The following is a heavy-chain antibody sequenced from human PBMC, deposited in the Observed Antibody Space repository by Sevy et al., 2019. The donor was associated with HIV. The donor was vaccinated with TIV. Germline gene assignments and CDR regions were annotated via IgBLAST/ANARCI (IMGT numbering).Heavy chain of an antibody. D-gene: IGHD4-17*01. V-gene: IGHV3-15*01. J-gene: IGHJ4*02. Sequence: GGSLRLSCVASGFTFTNAWMGWVRQAPGKGLEWVGRFRSNTDGGTRDYAAPLKVRCTISRDDSKNTLYLQMNTLKSADTAVYYCTTDREYGDYNGGFDSWGQGTLVTVSS. CDR2: FRSNTDGGTR. CDR1: GFTFTNAW. CDR3: TTDREYGDYNGGFDS.